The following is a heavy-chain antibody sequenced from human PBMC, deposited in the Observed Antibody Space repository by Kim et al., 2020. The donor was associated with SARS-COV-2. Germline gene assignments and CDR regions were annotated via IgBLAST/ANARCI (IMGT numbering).Heavy chain of an antibody. CDR2: ISNTNEI. CDR3: VRDLNWAFED. V-gene: IGHV3-48*01. CDR1: GSTFSAYH. J-gene: IGHJ4*02. D-gene: IGHD7-27*01. Sequence: GGSLRLFCKASGSTFSAYHMNWIRQAPGKGLEWFSYISNTNEIWYADSVKGRFTISRDNGQKSVYLQMNNLGGEDTAIYYCVRDLNWAFEDWGQGALVTV.